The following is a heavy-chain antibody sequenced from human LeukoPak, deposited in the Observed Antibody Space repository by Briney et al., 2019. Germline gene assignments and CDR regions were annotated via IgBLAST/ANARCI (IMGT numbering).Heavy chain of an antibody. CDR3: ARLRRDCSGWYADDS. D-gene: IGHD6-19*01. CDR1: GGSISTHY. Sequence: SETLSLTCTVSGGSISTHYWSWIRQPAGKGLEWVGRISISDGTNYNPALKSRVIMSVDTSKNQFSLKLTSVTAADTAVYYCARLRRDCSGWYADDSWGQGTLVTVSS. V-gene: IGHV4-4*07. CDR2: ISISDGT. J-gene: IGHJ4*02.